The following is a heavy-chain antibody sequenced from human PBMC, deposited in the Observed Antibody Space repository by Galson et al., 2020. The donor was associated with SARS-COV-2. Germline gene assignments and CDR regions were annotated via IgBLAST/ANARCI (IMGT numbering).Heavy chain of an antibody. CDR3: AREGGYYYDSSGLLDY. CDR1: GYTFTSYG. CDR2: ISAYNGNT. D-gene: IGHD3-22*01. V-gene: IGHV1-18*04. Sequence: ASVKVSCKASGYTFTSYGISWVRQAPGQGLEWMGWISAYNGNTNYAQQLQGRVTMTTDTSTSTAYMELRSLRSDDTAVYYCAREGGYYYDSSGLLDYWGQGTLVTVSS. J-gene: IGHJ4*02.